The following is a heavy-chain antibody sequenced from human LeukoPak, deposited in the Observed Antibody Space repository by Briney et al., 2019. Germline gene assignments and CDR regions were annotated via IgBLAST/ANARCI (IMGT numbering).Heavy chain of an antibody. Sequence: SETLSLTCTVSGGSISSYYWSCIRQPPGKGLEWIGYIYYSGSTNYNHSLKSRATISVDTYKNQFCLKLSSVTAADTAVYYCASSGTGGYFDYWGQGTLVTVSS. CDR3: ASSGTGGYFDY. CDR2: IYYSGST. D-gene: IGHD3/OR15-3a*01. J-gene: IGHJ4*02. CDR1: GGSISSYY. V-gene: IGHV4-59*01.